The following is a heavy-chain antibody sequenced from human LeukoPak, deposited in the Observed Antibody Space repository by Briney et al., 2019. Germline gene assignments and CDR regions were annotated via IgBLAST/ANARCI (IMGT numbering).Heavy chain of an antibody. V-gene: IGHV3-73*01. D-gene: IGHD6-6*01. CDR3: ARDSSSEGPLDY. CDR2: IRSKANNYGT. Sequence: GGSLKLSCAASGFTFSASAVHWVRQASGKGLEWIGRIRSKANNYGTAYAGSLKGRFTVSRDDSKNTAYLQMNSLKTEDSAVYFCARDSSSEGPLDYWGQGTLVAVSS. J-gene: IGHJ4*02. CDR1: GFTFSASA.